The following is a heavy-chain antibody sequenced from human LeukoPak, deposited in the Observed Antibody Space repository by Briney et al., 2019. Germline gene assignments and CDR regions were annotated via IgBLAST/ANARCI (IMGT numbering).Heavy chain of an antibody. J-gene: IGHJ4*02. CDR3: ARAYSITYDFWSGYYLDY. CDR2: ISSSGSTI. D-gene: IGHD3-3*01. V-gene: IGHV3-11*01. Sequence: GGSLRLSCAASGLTFSDYYMSWIRQAPGKGLEWVSYISSSGSTIYYADSVKGRFTISRDNAKNSLYLQMNSLRAEDTAVYYCARAYSITYDFWSGYYLDYWGQGTLVTVSS. CDR1: GLTFSDYY.